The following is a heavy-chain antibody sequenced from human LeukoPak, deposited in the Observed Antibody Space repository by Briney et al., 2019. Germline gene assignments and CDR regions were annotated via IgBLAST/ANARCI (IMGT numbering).Heavy chain of an antibody. CDR3: ARMTPDSPSFDY. J-gene: IGHJ4*02. Sequence: SGPALVKPTQTLTLTCTFSGFSLSTPEMCVTWIRRPPGKALEWLARIDWDDDKFYSPSLRTRLTISKDTPKNQVVLRMTNMDPVDTGKYYCARMTPDSPSFDYWGQGALITVSS. CDR2: IDWDDDK. D-gene: IGHD2-15*01. V-gene: IGHV2-70*17. CDR1: GFSLSTPEMC.